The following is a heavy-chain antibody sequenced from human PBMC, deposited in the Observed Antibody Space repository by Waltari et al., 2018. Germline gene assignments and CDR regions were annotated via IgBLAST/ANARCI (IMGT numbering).Heavy chain of an antibody. CDR3: ARHGWYSGHDGDYFYMDV. CDR1: GYSFTSYW. CDR2: TSPGDSDA. J-gene: IGHJ6*03. Sequence: EVQLVQSGAEVKKAGESLRISCEGSGYSFTSYWIGWGRQMPGKGLEWMGFTSPGDSDARDSRSFQGKVTISADKSLRTAYLQWTSRKASDSGMYYCARHGWYSGHDGDYFYMDVWDTGTTVSVSS. D-gene: IGHD1-26*01. V-gene: IGHV5-51*01.